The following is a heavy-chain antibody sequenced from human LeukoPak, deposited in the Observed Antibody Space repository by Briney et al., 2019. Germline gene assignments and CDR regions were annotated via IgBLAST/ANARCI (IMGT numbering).Heavy chain of an antibody. CDR3: ARDLGGYDDAFDI. J-gene: IGHJ3*02. CDR2: IYYSGST. Sequence: SETLSLTCTVSGGSISSSSYYWSWIRQPPGKGLEWIGYIYYSGSTNYNPSLKSRVTISVDTSKNQFSLKLSSVTAADTAVYYCARDLGGYDDAFDIWGQGTMVTVSS. V-gene: IGHV4-61*01. D-gene: IGHD3-16*01. CDR1: GGSISSSSYY.